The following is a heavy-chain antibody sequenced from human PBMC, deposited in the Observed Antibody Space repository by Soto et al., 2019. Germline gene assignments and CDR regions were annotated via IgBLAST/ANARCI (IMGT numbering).Heavy chain of an antibody. D-gene: IGHD3-22*01. CDR2: IYSGGST. CDR3: ARTGDSSGYYDVYLDY. Sequence: PGGSLRLSCAASGFTVSSNYMSWVRQAPGKGLEWVSVIYSGGSTYYADSVKGRFTISRDNSKNTLYLQMNSLRAEDTAVYYCARTGDSSGYYDVYLDYWGQGTLVTVSS. CDR1: GFTVSSNY. V-gene: IGHV3-66*01. J-gene: IGHJ4*02.